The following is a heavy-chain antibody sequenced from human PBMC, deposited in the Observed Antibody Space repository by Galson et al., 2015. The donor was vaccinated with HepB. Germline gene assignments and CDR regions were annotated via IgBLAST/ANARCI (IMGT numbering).Heavy chain of an antibody. Sequence: SLRLSCAASKFTFNYAWMSWVRQAPGKGLEWVGRIKSKTDGGTTDYAAPVKGRFTISRDDSKNTLYLQMNSLKTEDTAVYYCTLTPWELRPDDAFDIWGQGTMVTVSS. CDR2: IKSKTDGGTT. CDR1: KFTFNYAW. CDR3: TLTPWELRPDDAFDI. J-gene: IGHJ3*02. D-gene: IGHD1-7*01. V-gene: IGHV3-15*01.